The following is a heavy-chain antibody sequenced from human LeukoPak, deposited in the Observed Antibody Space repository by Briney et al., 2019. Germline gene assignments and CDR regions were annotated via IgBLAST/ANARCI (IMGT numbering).Heavy chain of an antibody. CDR3: ARYYYDSSGYSPLFDY. J-gene: IGHJ4*02. CDR2: IYHSGST. D-gene: IGHD3-22*01. CDR1: GGSISSGGYY. Sequence: PSETLSLTCTVSGGSISSGGYYWSWIRQPPGKGLEWIGYIYHSGSTYYNPSLKSRVTISVDRSKNQFSLKLSSVTAADTAVYYCARYYYDSSGYSPLFDYWGQGTLVTVSS. V-gene: IGHV4-30-2*01.